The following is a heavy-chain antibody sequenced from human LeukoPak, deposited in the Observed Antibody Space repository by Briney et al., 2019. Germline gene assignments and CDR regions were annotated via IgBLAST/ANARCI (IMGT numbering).Heavy chain of an antibody. Sequence: ASVKVSCKASGYTFTGYYMHWVRQAPGQGLEWMGWINPNSGGTNYAQKFQGWVTMTRDTSISTAYMELSRLRSDDTAVYYCARSTYSSAYDAFDIWGQGTMVTVSS. D-gene: IGHD6-19*01. CDR3: ARSTYSSAYDAFDI. CDR2: INPNSGGT. J-gene: IGHJ3*02. V-gene: IGHV1-2*04. CDR1: GYTFTGYY.